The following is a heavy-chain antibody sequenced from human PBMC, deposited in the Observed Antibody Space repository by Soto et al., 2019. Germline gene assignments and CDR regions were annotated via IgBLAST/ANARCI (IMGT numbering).Heavy chain of an antibody. CDR1: GGSISSYY. Sequence: SETLSVTCTVSGGSISSYYWSWIRQPPEKGLEWFGYIYYSGSTNYNPSLKSRVTISVDTSKNQFSLKLSSVTAADTAVYYCARGPSWEWLARYYYYCYYMDVWGKGTTVTVSS. D-gene: IGHD3-3*01. V-gene: IGHV4-59*08. J-gene: IGHJ6*03. CDR3: ARGPSWEWLARYYYYCYYMDV. CDR2: IYYSGST.